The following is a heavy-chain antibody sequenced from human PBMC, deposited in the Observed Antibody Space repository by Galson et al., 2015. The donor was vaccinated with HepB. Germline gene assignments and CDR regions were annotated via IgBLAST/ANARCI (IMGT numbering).Heavy chain of an antibody. CDR3: ADRGPPDY. V-gene: IGHV3-30*03. Sequence: SLRLSCAASGFTFSSYGMYWVRQAPGKGLEWVAVTANDGHIQYSDSVKGRFTTSRDRSKNTVYLQMNSLRPEDTAVYYCADRGPPDYWGQGTLVTVSS. D-gene: IGHD3-10*01. CDR2: TANDGHI. CDR1: GFTFSSYG. J-gene: IGHJ4*02.